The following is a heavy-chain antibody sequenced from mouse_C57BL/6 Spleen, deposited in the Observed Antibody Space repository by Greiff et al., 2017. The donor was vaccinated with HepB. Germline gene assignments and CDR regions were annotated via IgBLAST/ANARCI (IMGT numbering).Heavy chain of an antibody. V-gene: IGHV1-7*01. D-gene: IGHD1-1*02. CDR1: GYTFTSYW. Sequence: VQLQQSGAELAKPGASVKLSCKASGYTFTSYWMHWVKQRPGQGLEWIGYINPSSGYTKYNQKFKDKTTLTVDKSSSTSYMQLSSLTYEDSAVYYCARDYADYWGQGTSVTVSS. CDR3: ARDYADY. CDR2: INPSSGYT. J-gene: IGHJ4*01.